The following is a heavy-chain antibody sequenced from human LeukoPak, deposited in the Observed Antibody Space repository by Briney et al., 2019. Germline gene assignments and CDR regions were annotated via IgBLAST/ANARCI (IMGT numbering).Heavy chain of an antibody. Sequence: GASVKVSCKASGYTFTSYGISWARQAPGQGLEWMGWISAYNGNTNYAQKLQGRVTMTTDTSTSTAYMELRSLRSDDTAVYYCARVGYSSSWYTPYYYYYGMDVWGQGSTVTVSS. V-gene: IGHV1-18*01. CDR1: GYTFTSYG. CDR3: ARVGYSSSWYTPYYYYYGMDV. J-gene: IGHJ6*02. CDR2: ISAYNGNT. D-gene: IGHD6-13*01.